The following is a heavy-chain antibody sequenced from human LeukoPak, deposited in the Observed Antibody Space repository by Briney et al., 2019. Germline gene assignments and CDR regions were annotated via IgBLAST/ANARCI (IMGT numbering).Heavy chain of an antibody. V-gene: IGHV1-46*01. D-gene: IGHD4/OR15-4a*01. Sequence: GAPVKVSCRASGYIFTTYFMHWLRQAPGQGPEWMGIINPRGGSTDYAQKFQGRVTMTSDTSTSTVYLELTSLTSEDTAVYFCARVGATGATADNWGQGTLVTVSS. J-gene: IGHJ4*02. CDR2: INPRGGST. CDR1: GYIFTTYF. CDR3: ARVGATGATADN.